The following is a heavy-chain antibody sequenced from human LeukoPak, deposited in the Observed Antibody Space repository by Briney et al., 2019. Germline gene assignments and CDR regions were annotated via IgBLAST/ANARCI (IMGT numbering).Heavy chain of an antibody. CDR2: INHSGST. V-gene: IGHV4-34*01. J-gene: IGHJ4*02. Sequence: SETLSLTCAVYGGSFSGYYWSWIRQPPGKGLEWIGEINHSGSTNYNPSLTSRVTISVDTSKNQFSLKLSSVTAADTAVYYCARGSSTSCYTFDYWGQGTLVTVSS. CDR1: GGSFSGYY. CDR3: ARGSSTSCYTFDY. D-gene: IGHD2-2*01.